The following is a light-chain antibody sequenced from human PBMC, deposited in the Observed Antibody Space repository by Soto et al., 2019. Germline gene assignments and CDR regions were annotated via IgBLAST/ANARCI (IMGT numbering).Light chain of an antibody. V-gene: IGKV3-15*01. J-gene: IGKJ1*01. CDR2: GAS. CDR3: QQYNNWPPWT. CDR1: QSVSSN. Sequence: ILFPQSPFTLSLSTGARATLSCRASQSVSSNLAWYQQKPGQAPRLLIYGASTRATGIPARFSGSGSGTEFTLTISSLQSEDFAVYYCQQYNNWPPWTFGQGTKV.